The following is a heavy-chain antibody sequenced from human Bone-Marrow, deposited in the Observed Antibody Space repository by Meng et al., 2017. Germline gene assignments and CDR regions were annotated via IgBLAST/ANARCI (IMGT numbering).Heavy chain of an antibody. CDR3: ARSSVSVWVADY. Sequence: GGSLRLSCAASGFTFSSYSMNWVRQAPGKGLEWVSSISSSSSYIYYADSVKGRFTISRDNAKNSLYLQMNSLRAEDTAVYYCARSSVSVWVADYWGQGTLVTVSS. J-gene: IGHJ4*02. V-gene: IGHV3-21*04. CDR1: GFTFSSYS. CDR2: ISSSSSYI. D-gene: IGHD4-11*01.